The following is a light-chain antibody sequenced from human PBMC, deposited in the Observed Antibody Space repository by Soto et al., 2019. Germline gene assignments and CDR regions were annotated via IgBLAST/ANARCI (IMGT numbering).Light chain of an antibody. J-gene: IGKJ2*01. CDR1: QSVSSN. CDR2: GAS. Sequence: EIVMTQSPATLSVSPGERATLSCRASQSVSSNLAWYQQKPGQAPRLLIYGASTRATGIPARFSGSGSGTEFTLTISSLQSEDFAVYYCQQYNNWPSVYTFCQGTKLEIK. V-gene: IGKV3-15*01. CDR3: QQYNNWPSVYT.